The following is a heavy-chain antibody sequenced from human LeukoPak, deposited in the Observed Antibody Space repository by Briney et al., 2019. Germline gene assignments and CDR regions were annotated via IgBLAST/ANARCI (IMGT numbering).Heavy chain of an antibody. D-gene: IGHD3-10*01. Sequence: GGSLRLSCVASGFTFRNYWMTWVRQAPGKGLEWVANIKSDGSEKYYVDSVRGRFTISRDNAKDSLYLQMNRLRAEDTAVYYCVRGSSGNVVRGVAWARFDPWGQGTLVTVS. V-gene: IGHV3-7*05. J-gene: IGHJ5*02. CDR1: GFTFRNYW. CDR3: VRGSSGNVVRGVAWARFDP. CDR2: IKSDGSEK.